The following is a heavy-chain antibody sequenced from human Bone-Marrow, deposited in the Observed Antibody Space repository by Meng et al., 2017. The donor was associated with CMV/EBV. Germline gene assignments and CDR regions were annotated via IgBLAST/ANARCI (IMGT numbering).Heavy chain of an antibody. CDR2: IFYNGNT. CDR1: GDSISSSFFY. CDR3: ARDLIAASGKKGFDY. Sequence: SETLSLTCTVSGDSISSSFFYWGWIRQPPGKGLEWIGSIFYNGNTFYNPSLWGRVTISVGTSKKHFSLRLSSVTAADTAVYYCARDLIAASGKKGFDYWGQGKLDTVSS. J-gene: IGHJ4*02. D-gene: IGHD6-13*01. V-gene: IGHV4-39*07.